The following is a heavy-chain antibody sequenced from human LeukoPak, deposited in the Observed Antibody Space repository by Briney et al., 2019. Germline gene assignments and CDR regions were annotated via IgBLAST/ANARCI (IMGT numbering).Heavy chain of an antibody. D-gene: IGHD3-22*01. J-gene: IGHJ4*02. CDR1: GFTFSSYW. Sequence: GGSLRLSCAASGFTFSSYWMSWVRQAPGKGLEWVANIKQDGSEKYYVDSVKGRFTISRDNAKNSLYLQMNSLRAEDTAVYYCAKADYYDSSGPDYWGQGTLVTVSS. CDR3: AKADYYDSSGPDY. V-gene: IGHV3-7*03. CDR2: IKQDGSEK.